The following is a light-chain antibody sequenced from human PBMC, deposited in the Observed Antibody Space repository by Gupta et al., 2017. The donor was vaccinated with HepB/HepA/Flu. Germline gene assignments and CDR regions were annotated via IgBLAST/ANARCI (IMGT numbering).Light chain of an antibody. V-gene: IGKV1-39*01. CDR2: AAS. J-gene: IGKJ4*01. CDR3: QQSYSTPRLT. Sequence: DIQMIQSPSSLSASVGDRVTITCRASQSISSYLNWYQQKPGKAPKLLIYAASSSQSGVPSRFSVSGSGTDFTLTISSLQPEDVATYYCQQSYSTPRLTFGGGTKVEIK. CDR1: QSISSY.